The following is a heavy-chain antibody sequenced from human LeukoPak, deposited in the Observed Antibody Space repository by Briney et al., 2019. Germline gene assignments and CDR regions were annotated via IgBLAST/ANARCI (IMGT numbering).Heavy chain of an antibody. D-gene: IGHD3-22*01. V-gene: IGHV1-18*01. CDR1: GYTFRFYG. J-gene: IGHJ4*02. CDR3: ARGTFENYDSSGYTRYFDY. CDR2: ISGYNGHT. Sequence: ASVKVSCKASGYTFRFYGMTWVRQAPGLGLEWIGWISGYNGHTSYAQKFQGRVTMTSDTSTSTVYMDLGSLRSDDTAVYYCARGTFENYDSSGYTRYFDYWGQGTLVTVSS.